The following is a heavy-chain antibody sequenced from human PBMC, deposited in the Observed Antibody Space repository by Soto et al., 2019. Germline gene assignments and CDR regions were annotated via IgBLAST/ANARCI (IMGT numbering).Heavy chain of an antibody. J-gene: IGHJ4*02. CDR2: IAYDGSNK. CDR3: ASVTSSGWQYHPPDY. V-gene: IGHV3-30-3*01. D-gene: IGHD6-19*01. CDR1: GLTFSRYA. Sequence: PGGSLRLSCAASGLTFSRYAMHWVRQAPGKGLEWVAVIAYDGSNKYYADSVKGRFTISRDNSKNTLDLQMNSLRTEDRAIYFCASVTSSGWQYHPPDYRGQGILVTVSA.